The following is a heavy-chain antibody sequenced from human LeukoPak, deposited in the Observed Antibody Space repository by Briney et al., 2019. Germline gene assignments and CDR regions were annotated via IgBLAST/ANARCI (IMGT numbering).Heavy chain of an antibody. CDR2: ISAYNGNT. D-gene: IGHD6-13*01. CDR1: GYTFTSYD. CDR3: ARVSSSWYANDY. Sequence: ASVKVSCKASGYTFTSYDINWVRQAPGQGLEWMGWISAYNGNTNYAQKLQGRVTMTTDTSTSTAYMELRSLRSDDTAVYYCARVSSSWYANDYWGQGTLVTVSS. V-gene: IGHV1-18*01. J-gene: IGHJ4*02.